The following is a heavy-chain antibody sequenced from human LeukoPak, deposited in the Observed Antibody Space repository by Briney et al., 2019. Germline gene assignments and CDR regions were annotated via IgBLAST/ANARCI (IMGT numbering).Heavy chain of an antibody. J-gene: IGHJ4*02. Sequence: GASVKVSCKVSGYTLTELSMHWVRQAPGKGLEWMGGFDPEDGETIYAQKFQGRVTMTEDTSTDTAYMELSRLRSDDTAVYYCAREWDIVVVVAATPAYWGQGTLVTVSS. CDR1: GYTLTELS. CDR3: AREWDIVVVVAATPAY. V-gene: IGHV1-24*01. CDR2: FDPEDGET. D-gene: IGHD2-15*01.